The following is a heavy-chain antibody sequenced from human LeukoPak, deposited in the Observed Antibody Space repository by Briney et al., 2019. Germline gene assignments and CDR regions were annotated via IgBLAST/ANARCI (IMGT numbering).Heavy chain of an antibody. CDR3: ARGTSYDSSGYPFDY. V-gene: IGHV1-69*05. D-gene: IGHD3-22*01. CDR2: IIPIFGTA. J-gene: IGHJ4*02. CDR1: GGTFSSYA. Sequence: SVKVSCKASGGTFSSYAISWVRQAPGQGLEWMGRIIPIFGTANYAQEFQGRVTITTDESTSTAYMELSSLRSEDTAVYYCARGTSYDSSGYPFDYWGQGTLVTVSS.